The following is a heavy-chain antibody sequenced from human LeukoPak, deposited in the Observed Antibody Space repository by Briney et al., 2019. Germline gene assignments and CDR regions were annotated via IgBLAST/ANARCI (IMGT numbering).Heavy chain of an antibody. CDR3: ARGGAPDIVVVPAAIPYYYYYMDV. J-gene: IGHJ6*03. D-gene: IGHD2-2*01. CDR2: IIPFFGTA. V-gene: IGHV1-69*01. Sequence: SVKVSCKASGGTFSSYAISWVRQAPGQGLEWMGGIIPFFGTANYAQKFQGRVTITADESTSTAYMELSSLRSEDTAVYYCARGGAPDIVVVPAAIPYYYYYMDVWGKGTTVTVSS. CDR1: GGTFSSYA.